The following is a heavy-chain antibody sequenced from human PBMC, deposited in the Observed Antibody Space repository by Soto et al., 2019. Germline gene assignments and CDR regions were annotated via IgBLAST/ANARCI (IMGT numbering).Heavy chain of an antibody. J-gene: IGHJ5*02. D-gene: IGHD3-22*01. CDR2: ISYDGSNK. Sequence: QTGGSLRLSCAASGFTFSSYGMHWVRQAPGKGLEWVAVISYDGSNKYYADSVKGRFTISRDNSKNTLYLQMNSLRAEDTAVYYCAKDIRNYYDSSGSNPNPFDPWGQGTLVTVSS. CDR1: GFTFSSYG. V-gene: IGHV3-30*18. CDR3: AKDIRNYYDSSGSNPNPFDP.